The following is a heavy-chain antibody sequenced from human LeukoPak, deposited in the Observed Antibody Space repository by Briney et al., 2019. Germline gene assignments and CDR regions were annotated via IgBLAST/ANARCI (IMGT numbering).Heavy chain of an antibody. Sequence: PSETLSLTCTVSGGSISSSSYYWGWIRQPPGKGLEWIGSIYYSGSTYYNPSLKSRVTISVDTSKNQFSLKLSSVTAADTAVYYCARGHHGGNASGFFLNWFDPWGQGTLVTVSS. V-gene: IGHV4-39*07. J-gene: IGHJ5*02. CDR1: GGSISSSSYY. CDR2: IYYSGST. CDR3: ARGHHGGNASGFFLNWFDP. D-gene: IGHD2-15*01.